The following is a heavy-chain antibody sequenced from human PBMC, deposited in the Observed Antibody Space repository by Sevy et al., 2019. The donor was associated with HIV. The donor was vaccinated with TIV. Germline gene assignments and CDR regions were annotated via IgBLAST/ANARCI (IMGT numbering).Heavy chain of an antibody. CDR2: ISSSSSYI. CDR1: GFSLRDYS. Sequence: GGSLRLSCEASGFSLRDYSMNWVRQAPGKGLEWVSSISSSSSYIYYAYSVKGRFTISRDNAKNSLYLQMNSLRAEDTAVYYCASPGAITQYYYYYGMDVWGQGPTVTVSS. D-gene: IGHD5-12*01. CDR3: ASPGAITQYYYYYGMDV. V-gene: IGHV3-21*01. J-gene: IGHJ6*02.